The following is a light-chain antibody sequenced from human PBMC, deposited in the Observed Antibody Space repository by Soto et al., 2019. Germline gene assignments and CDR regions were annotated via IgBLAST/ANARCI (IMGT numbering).Light chain of an antibody. J-gene: IGKJ5*01. CDR2: DAS. V-gene: IGKV3D-20*02. CDR3: QQRSNWPT. Sequence: PGERATLSCRSSQSVSSSYLAWYQQKPGQAPRLLIYDASNRATGIPARFSGSGSGTDFTLTISSLEPEDFAVYYCQQRSNWPTFGQGTRLEI. CDR1: QSVSSSY.